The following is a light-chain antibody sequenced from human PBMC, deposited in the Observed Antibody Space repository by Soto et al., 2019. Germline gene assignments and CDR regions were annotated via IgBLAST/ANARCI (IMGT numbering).Light chain of an antibody. CDR3: QQYGSA. CDR2: GAS. V-gene: IGKV3-20*01. CDR1: QRVSSSY. Sequence: EIVLTQSPGTLSLSPGERATLSGRARQRVSSSYLSWYQQKPGQAPRLLIYGASSRATGIPDRFSGSGSGTDFTLTISRLEPEDFAVYYCQQYGSAFGGGTKVEIK. J-gene: IGKJ4*01.